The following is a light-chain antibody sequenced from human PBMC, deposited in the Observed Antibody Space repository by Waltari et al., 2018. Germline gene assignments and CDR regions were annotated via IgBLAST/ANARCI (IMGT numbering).Light chain of an antibody. CDR3: QQYGSSPYT. Sequence: ESVLTQSPGTLSLSPGERVTLSCRASQTIKSSHLAWYQQKAGQAPRLLIYGASSMATGIPDRFSGGGSGTDFTLTINRLQPEDFAVYHCQQYGSSPYTFGQGTKLAIK. J-gene: IGKJ2*01. CDR2: GAS. V-gene: IGKV3-20*01. CDR1: QTIKSSH.